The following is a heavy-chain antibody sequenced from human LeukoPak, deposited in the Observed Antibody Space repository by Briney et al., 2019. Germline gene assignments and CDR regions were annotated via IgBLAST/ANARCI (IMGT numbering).Heavy chain of an antibody. CDR2: ISAYNGNT. CDR3: ARDIVAARSYYYYGMDV. D-gene: IGHD6-13*01. J-gene: IGHJ6*02. CDR1: GYTFTSYG. V-gene: IGHV1-18*01. Sequence: ASVKVSCKASGYTFTSYGISWVRQAPGQGLEWMGWISAYNGNTNYAQKLQGRVTMTTDTSTSTAYMELRSLRSDDTAVYYCARDIVAARSYYYYGMDVWGQGTTVTVSS.